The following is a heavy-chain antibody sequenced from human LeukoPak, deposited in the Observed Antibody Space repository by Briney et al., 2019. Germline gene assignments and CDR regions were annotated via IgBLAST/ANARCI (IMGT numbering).Heavy chain of an antibody. V-gene: IGHV3-53*01. J-gene: IGHJ3*02. CDR1: GFTVSSNY. CDR3: ARSPYYYDSSGYHGAFDI. Sequence: GGSLRLSCAASGFTVSSNYMRWVRQAPGKGLEWVSIIYSGGSTYYADSVKGRFTISRDNSKNTLYLQMNSLRAEDTAVYYCARSPYYYDSSGYHGAFDIWGQGTMVTVSS. CDR2: IYSGGST. D-gene: IGHD3-22*01.